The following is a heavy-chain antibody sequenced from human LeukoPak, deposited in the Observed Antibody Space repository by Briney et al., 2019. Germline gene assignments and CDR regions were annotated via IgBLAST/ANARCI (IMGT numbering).Heavy chain of an antibody. D-gene: IGHD6-19*01. V-gene: IGHV4-34*01. Sequence: ASETLSLTCAVYGGSFSGYYWSWIRQPPGKGLEWIGSVYYSGTTKYNPSLKSRVTISVDTLKNKFSLKLISVTAADTAVYYCARGTLYSGWSYYFDSWGQGTLVPVSS. CDR3: ARGTLYSGWSYYFDS. J-gene: IGHJ4*02. CDR2: VYYSGTT. CDR1: GGSFSGYY.